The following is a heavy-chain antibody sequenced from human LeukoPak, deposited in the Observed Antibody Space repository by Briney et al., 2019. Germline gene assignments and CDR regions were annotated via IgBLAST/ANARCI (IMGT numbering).Heavy chain of an antibody. J-gene: IGHJ3*02. CDR1: IDSFSNYH. Sequence: SETLSLTCAVYIDSFSNYHWNWIRETPAKGMEWIGEVNESGGTNISPSLRSRVILSVDTSKNQFSLKLNSVTAADTAVYYCAKSNGYGLVDIWGQGTMVTVSS. D-gene: IGHD3-10*01. V-gene: IGHV4-34*01. CDR2: VNESGGT. CDR3: AKSNGYGLVDI.